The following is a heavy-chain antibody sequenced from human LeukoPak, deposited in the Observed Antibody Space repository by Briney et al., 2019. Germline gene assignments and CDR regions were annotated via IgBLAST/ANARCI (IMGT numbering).Heavy chain of an antibody. J-gene: IGHJ4*02. CDR2: ISSSSSYI. CDR1: GFTFSSYS. V-gene: IGHV3-21*01. CDR3: ARLRGQIDY. D-gene: IGHD3-10*01. Sequence: GGSLRLSCAASGFTFSSYSMNWVRQAPGKGLEWVSSISSSSSYICYADSVKGRFTISRDNAKNSLYLQMNSLRAEDTAVYYCARLRGQIDYWGQGTLVTVSS.